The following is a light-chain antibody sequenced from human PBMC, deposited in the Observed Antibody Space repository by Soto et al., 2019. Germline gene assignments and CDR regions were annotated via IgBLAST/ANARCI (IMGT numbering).Light chain of an antibody. CDR2: EVI. CDR3: CSSVGGPNWV. J-gene: IGLJ3*02. CDR1: NSDIGSYNL. V-gene: IGLV2-23*02. Sequence: QSALTQPASVSGSPGQSITISCTGSNSDIGSYNLVSWYQHHPGKAPKLMISEVIKRPSGVSNRFSGSKSGNTASLTISGLQAEDEGDYYCCSSVGGPNWVFGGGTKLTVL.